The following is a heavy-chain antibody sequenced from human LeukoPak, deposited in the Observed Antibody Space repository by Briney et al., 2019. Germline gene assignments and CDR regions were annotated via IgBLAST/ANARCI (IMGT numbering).Heavy chain of an antibody. V-gene: IGHV4-38-2*02. CDR1: GYSISSGYY. D-gene: IGHD3-3*01. CDR2: IYHSGNT. J-gene: IGHJ3*02. CDR3: ARDFRIFWRGPTVPNDAFDI. Sequence: SETLSLTCTVSGYSISSGYYWDWIRQPPGKGLEWIGSIYHSGNTYYNPSLKSRVTMSVDTSKNQFSLKLSSVTAADTAVYYCARDFRIFWRGPTVPNDAFDIWGQGTMVTVSS.